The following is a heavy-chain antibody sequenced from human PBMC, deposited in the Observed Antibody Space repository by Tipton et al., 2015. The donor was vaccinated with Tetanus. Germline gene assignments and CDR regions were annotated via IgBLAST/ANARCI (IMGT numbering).Heavy chain of an antibody. Sequence: PGLVKPSETLSLTCTVSGGSISTRNYFWGWIRQAPGKGLEWIGNIYYSGSTDYNPSLKSRVTISVDTSKNQFSLKLSSVTAADTAVYYCARGTGDYWGQGTLVTVSS. CDR1: GGSISTRNYF. CDR2: IYYSGST. J-gene: IGHJ4*02. V-gene: IGHV4-39*07. CDR3: ARGTGDY. D-gene: IGHD1-14*01.